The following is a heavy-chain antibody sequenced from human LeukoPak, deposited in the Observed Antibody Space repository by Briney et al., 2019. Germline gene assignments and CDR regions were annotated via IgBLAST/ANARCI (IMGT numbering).Heavy chain of an antibody. D-gene: IGHD3-3*01. Sequence: GASVKVSCKASGYTFTSYGISWVRQAPGQGLEWMGSISAYNGNTNYAQKLQGRVTMTTDTSTSTAYMELRSLRSDDTAVYYCARGPPRITIFGVVPPDYWGQGTLVTVSS. V-gene: IGHV1-18*01. CDR1: GYTFTSYG. J-gene: IGHJ4*02. CDR2: ISAYNGNT. CDR3: ARGPPRITIFGVVPPDY.